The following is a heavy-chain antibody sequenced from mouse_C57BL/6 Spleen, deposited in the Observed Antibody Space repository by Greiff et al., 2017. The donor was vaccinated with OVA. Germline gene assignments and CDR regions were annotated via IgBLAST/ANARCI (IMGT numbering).Heavy chain of an antibody. D-gene: IGHD2-4*01. Sequence: EVQLVESGGGLVKPGGSLKLSCAASGFTFSDYGMHWVRQAPEKGLEWVAYISSGSSTIYYADTVKGRFTIARDNAKNTLCLQMTSLRSEDTAMYYCARSGLRRDFDVWGTGTTVTVSS. CDR3: ARSGLRRDFDV. CDR1: GFTFSDYG. CDR2: ISSGSSTI. J-gene: IGHJ1*03. V-gene: IGHV5-17*01.